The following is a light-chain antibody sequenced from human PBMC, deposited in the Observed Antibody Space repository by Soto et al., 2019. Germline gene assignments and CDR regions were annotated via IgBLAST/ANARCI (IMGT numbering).Light chain of an antibody. J-gene: IGKJ1*01. V-gene: IGKV3-20*01. Sequence: EIVLTQSPGTMSLSPGERDTFSCRASQSVSSNYLAWYQQKPGQAPRLLIYGAFKRATGIPDRFSGSGSGTDFTLTISRMEPEDFAVYCCQQYGSSPRTFGQGTKVDIK. CDR3: QQYGSSPRT. CDR2: GAF. CDR1: QSVSSNY.